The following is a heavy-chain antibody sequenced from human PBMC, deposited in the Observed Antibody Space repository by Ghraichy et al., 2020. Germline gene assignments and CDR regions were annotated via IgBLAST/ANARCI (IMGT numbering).Heavy chain of an antibody. V-gene: IGHV3-7*03. D-gene: IGHD3-10*01. CDR1: GFTFSTFW. Sequence: LSLTCAASGFTFSTFWMSWVRQAPGKGLEWVANIKEDGSEKFYVDSVKGRFTISRDNAKNSVNLQMTSLRDEDTAVYYCGRGRGLGVWGQGTTVIVSS. CDR3: GRGRGLGV. J-gene: IGHJ6*02. CDR2: IKEDGSEK.